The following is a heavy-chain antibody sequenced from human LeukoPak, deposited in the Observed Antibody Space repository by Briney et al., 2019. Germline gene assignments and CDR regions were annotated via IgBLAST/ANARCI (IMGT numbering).Heavy chain of an antibody. Sequence: GGSLRLSCAASGFTFSSYAMHWVRQVPGKGLKWVAVISYDGSNKYYADSVKGRFTISRDNSKNTLYLQMNSLRAEDTAVYYCARETAAGFDYWGQGTLVTVSS. V-gene: IGHV3-30-3*01. CDR3: ARETAAGFDY. CDR2: ISYDGSNK. CDR1: GFTFSSYA. J-gene: IGHJ4*02. D-gene: IGHD6-13*01.